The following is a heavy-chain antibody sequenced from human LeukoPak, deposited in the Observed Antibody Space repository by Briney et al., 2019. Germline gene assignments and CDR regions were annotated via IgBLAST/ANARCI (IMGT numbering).Heavy chain of an antibody. Sequence: SETLSLTCTVSGGSISNSSYYWGWIRQPPGKGLEWIGSIYYSGSTYYNPSLKSRVTISVDTSKNQFSLKLSSVTAADTAVYYCARHSGGYSSSCGRGQGTLVTVSS. CDR3: ARHSGGYSSSCG. CDR2: IYYSGST. D-gene: IGHD6-13*01. CDR1: GGSISNSSYY. V-gene: IGHV4-39*01. J-gene: IGHJ4*02.